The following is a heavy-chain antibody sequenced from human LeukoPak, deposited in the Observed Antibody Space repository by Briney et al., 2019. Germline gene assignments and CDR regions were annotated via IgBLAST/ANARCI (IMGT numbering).Heavy chain of an antibody. CDR2: IYYSGST. D-gene: IGHD6-13*01. Sequence: SETLSLTRTVSGGSISSYYWSWIRQPPGKGLEWIGYIYYSGSTNYNPSLKSRVTISVDTSKNQFSLELSSATAAETAVYFCARGRVSSSTWYSTYYYYFYMDVWGKGTTVTVSS. J-gene: IGHJ6*03. V-gene: IGHV4-59*01. CDR3: ARGRVSSSTWYSTYYYYFYMDV. CDR1: GGSISSYY.